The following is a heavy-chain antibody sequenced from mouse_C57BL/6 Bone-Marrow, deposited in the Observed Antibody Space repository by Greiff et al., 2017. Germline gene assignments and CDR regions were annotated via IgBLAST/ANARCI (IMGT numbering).Heavy chain of an antibody. D-gene: IGHD4-1*01. Sequence: VMLVESGGGLVQPGGSLKLSCAASGFTFSDYGMAWVRQAPRKGPEWVAFISNLAYSIYYADTVTGRFTISRENAKNTLYLEMSSLRSEDTAMYYCARRGGTGNCDWYFDVWGTGTTVTVSS. CDR2: ISNLAYSI. J-gene: IGHJ1*03. V-gene: IGHV5-15*04. CDR1: GFTFSDYG. CDR3: ARRGGTGNCDWYFDV.